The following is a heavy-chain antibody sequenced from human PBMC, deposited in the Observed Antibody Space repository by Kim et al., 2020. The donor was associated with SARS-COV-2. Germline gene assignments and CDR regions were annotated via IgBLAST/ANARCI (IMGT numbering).Heavy chain of an antibody. J-gene: IGHJ4*02. D-gene: IGHD3-3*01. V-gene: IGHV1-18*01. Sequence: QKLQGRVTMTTDTSTSTAYMELRSLRSDDTAVYYCARDHDFWSGYPSDYWGQGTLVTVSS. CDR3: ARDHDFWSGYPSDY.